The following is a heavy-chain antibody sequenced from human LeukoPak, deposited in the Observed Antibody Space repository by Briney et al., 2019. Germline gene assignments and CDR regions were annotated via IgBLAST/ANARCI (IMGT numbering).Heavy chain of an antibody. CDR2: IYYSGST. V-gene: IGHV4-59*08. D-gene: IGHD5-12*01. J-gene: IGHJ4*02. Sequence: PSETLSLTCTVSGGSISSYYWSWIRQPPGKGLEWIGYIYYSGSTNYNPSLKSRVTISVDTSKNQLSLKLSSVTAADTAVYYCARRAKYGGYDYWGQGTLVTVSS. CDR3: ARRAKYGGYDY. CDR1: GGSISSYY.